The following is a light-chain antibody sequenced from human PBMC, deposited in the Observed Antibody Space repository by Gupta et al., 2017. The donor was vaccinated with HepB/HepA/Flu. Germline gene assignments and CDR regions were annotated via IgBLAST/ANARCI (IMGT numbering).Light chain of an antibody. CDR1: QSVSSY. V-gene: IGKV3-11*01. J-gene: IGKJ4*01. CDR2: DAS. Sequence: LTQSPATLSLSPGERATLSCRASQSVSSYLAWYQQKPGQAPRLLIYDASNRATGIPARFSGSGSGTDFTLTISSLEPEDFAVYYCQQRSNWPPAITFGGGTKVEIK. CDR3: QQRSNWPPAIT.